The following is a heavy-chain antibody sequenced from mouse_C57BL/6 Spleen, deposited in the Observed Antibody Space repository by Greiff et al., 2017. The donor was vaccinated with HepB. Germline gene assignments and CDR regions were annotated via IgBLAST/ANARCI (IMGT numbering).Heavy chain of an antibody. CDR1: GYTFTSYW. CDR3: ARTVANWDWFAY. CDR2: IHPNSGST. D-gene: IGHD4-1*01. Sequence: QVQLQQPGAELVKPGASVKLSCKASGYTFTSYWMHWVKQRPGQGLEWIGMIHPNSGSTNYNEKFKSKATLTVDKSSSTAYMQLSSLTSEDSAVYYCARTVANWDWFAYWGQGTLVTVSA. J-gene: IGHJ3*01. V-gene: IGHV1-64*01.